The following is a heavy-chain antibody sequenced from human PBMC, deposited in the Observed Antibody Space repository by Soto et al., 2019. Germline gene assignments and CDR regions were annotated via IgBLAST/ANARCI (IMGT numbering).Heavy chain of an antibody. CDR2: IYYSGST. Sequence: PSETLSLTCTVSGGSISSYYWSWIRQPPGKGLEWIGYIYYSGSTNYNPSLKSRVTISVDTSKNQFSLKLSSVTAADTAVYYCARAVVALAGWFDPWGQGTLVTVSS. V-gene: IGHV4-59*01. J-gene: IGHJ5*02. CDR1: GGSISSYY. CDR3: ARAVVALAGWFDP. D-gene: IGHD2-15*01.